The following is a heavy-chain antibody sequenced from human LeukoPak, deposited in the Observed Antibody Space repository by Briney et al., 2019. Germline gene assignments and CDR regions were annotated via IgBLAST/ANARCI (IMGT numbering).Heavy chain of an antibody. CDR1: GYTLTELS. CDR2: FDPEDGET. Sequence: ASVKVSCKVSGYTLTELSMHWVRQAPGKGLEWMGGFDPEDGETIYAQKFQGRLTMTSDTSTSTVYMELSSLRSEDTAVYYCATDYSSSSVRGSLDYWGQGTLVTVSS. V-gene: IGHV1-24*01. J-gene: IGHJ4*02. CDR3: ATDYSSSSVRGSLDY. D-gene: IGHD6-6*01.